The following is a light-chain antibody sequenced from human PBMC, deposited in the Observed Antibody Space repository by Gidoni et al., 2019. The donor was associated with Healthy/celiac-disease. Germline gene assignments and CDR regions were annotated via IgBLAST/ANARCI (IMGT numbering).Light chain of an antibody. CDR1: HGISSW. CDR2: AAS. Sequence: DIQMTQSPPSVSASVGDRVTITCRARHGISSWLAWYKQKPGQAPKLLIYAASRLQRGVPSRFSGSGSGTDVTLTISSLQTEDCETYYRQQENSFPFTFGPGTKVDIK. J-gene: IGKJ3*01. V-gene: IGKV1-12*01. CDR3: QQENSFPFT.